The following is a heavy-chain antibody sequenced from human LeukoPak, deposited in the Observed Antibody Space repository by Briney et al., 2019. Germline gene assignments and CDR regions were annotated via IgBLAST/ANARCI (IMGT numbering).Heavy chain of an antibody. CDR3: ARDLDNYFDY. J-gene: IGHJ4*02. CDR1: EFTISRYW. D-gene: IGHD3/OR15-3a*01. V-gene: IGHV3-74*01. Sequence: GGSLRLSCAASEFTISRYWMHWVRQAPGKGLVWVSNINNDGSITTYADSVKGRFTISRDNVKNTLFLQMNSLGAEDTAVYYCARDLDNYFDYWGQGTLVTVSS. CDR2: INNDGSIT.